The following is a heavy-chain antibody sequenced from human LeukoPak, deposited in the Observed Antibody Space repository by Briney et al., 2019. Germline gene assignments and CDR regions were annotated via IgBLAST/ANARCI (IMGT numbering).Heavy chain of an antibody. CDR3: ARVRGTGYSSGWYLIDY. CDR1: GYTFTSYG. D-gene: IGHD6-19*01. J-gene: IGHJ4*02. Sequence: ASVKVSCKPSGYTFTSYGISWVRQAPGQGLEWMGWISAYNGNTNYAQKLQGRVTMTTDTSTSTAYMELRSLRSDDTAVYYCARVRGTGYSSGWYLIDYWGQGTLVTVSS. CDR2: ISAYNGNT. V-gene: IGHV1-18*01.